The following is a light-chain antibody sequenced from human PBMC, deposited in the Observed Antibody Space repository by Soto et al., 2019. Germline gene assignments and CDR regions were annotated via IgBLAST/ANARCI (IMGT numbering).Light chain of an antibody. CDR3: QQHLGRHT. J-gene: IGKJ1*01. Sequence: IELTKSTVSLPLHPRETATLSCRASQSVNAYLAWYQQKPGQAPQLLIYDASTRAAGIPARFIGSGSGTDFTLTISSLEPEDSAVYYCQQHLGRHTFGQGTKVDI. CDR1: QSVNAY. V-gene: IGKV3-11*01. CDR2: DAS.